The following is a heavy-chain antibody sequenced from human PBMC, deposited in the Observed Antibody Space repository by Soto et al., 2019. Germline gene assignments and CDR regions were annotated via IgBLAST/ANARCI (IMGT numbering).Heavy chain of an antibody. CDR3: ARVPCGGDCYGYYYHGMDV. CDR2: IYYSGST. CDR1: GGSISSGGYY. Sequence: QVQLQESGPGLVKPSQTLSLTCSVSGGSISSGGYYWSWIRQHPGKGLEWIAYIYYSGSTYYNPSLKSRVTISVDTSKNQFSLKLSSVTAADTAMYYCARVPCGGDCYGYYYHGMDVWGQGTTVTVSS. D-gene: IGHD2-21*02. V-gene: IGHV4-31*03. J-gene: IGHJ6*02.